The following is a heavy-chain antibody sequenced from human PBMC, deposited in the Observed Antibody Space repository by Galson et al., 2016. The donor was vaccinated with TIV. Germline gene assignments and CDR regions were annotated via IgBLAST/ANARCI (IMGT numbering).Heavy chain of an antibody. CDR1: GGSISSTSYY. D-gene: IGHD2-2*01. V-gene: IGHV4-39*01. Sequence: ETLSLTCTVSGGSISSTSYYWGWIRQPPGKGLEWIGNIYYSGSAYYNPSLKSRVTISVDTSKNQFSLKLSSVTAADTAVYYCSTYCSSTTCLFDPWGQGTLVTVSS. CDR3: STYCSSTTCLFDP. J-gene: IGHJ5*02. CDR2: IYYSGSA.